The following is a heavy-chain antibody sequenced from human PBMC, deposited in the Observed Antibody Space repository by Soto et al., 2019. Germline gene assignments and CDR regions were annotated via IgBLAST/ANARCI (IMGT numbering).Heavy chain of an antibody. V-gene: IGHV3-15*07. CDR2: IKSKTDGGTT. J-gene: IGHJ6*02. Sequence: EVQLVESGGGLVKPGGSLRLSCAASGFTFSNAWMNWVRQAPGKGLEWVGRIKSKTDGGTTDYAGPVKGRFTISRDDSKNTLYLQMNSLKTEDTAVYYCTTGHIVVVPAALYYYYYGMDVWGQGTTVTVSS. CDR1: GFTFSNAW. D-gene: IGHD2-2*01. CDR3: TTGHIVVVPAALYYYYYGMDV.